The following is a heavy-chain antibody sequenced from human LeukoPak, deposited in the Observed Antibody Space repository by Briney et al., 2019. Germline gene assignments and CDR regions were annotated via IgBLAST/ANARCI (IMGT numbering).Heavy chain of an antibody. CDR2: ISASGADT. D-gene: IGHD3-22*01. J-gene: IGHJ3*02. V-gene: IGHV3-23*01. CDR3: ARDGDSSGYYAAFDI. Sequence: GGSLRLSCAISGFTFSNYAMSWVRQAPGKGLEWVSLISASGADTYYADSVKGRFTISRDNSKNTLYLQMNSLRAEDTALYYCARDGDSSGYYAAFDIWGQGTMVTVSS. CDR1: GFTFSNYA.